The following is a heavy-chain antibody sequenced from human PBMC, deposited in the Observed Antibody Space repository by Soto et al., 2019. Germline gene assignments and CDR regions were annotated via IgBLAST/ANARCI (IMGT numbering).Heavy chain of an antibody. J-gene: IGHJ4*02. V-gene: IGHV1-3*01. Sequence: KGSCNASGYTFTGHYMHWVRQAPGQRLEWMGWINAGNGNTKYSQKFQGRVTITSDTSASTAYMELSSLRSEDTAVYYCERNPGSGLDYWGQGTLVTVSS. CDR1: GYTFTGHY. CDR2: INAGNGNT. CDR3: ERNPGSGLDY. D-gene: IGHD6-19*01.